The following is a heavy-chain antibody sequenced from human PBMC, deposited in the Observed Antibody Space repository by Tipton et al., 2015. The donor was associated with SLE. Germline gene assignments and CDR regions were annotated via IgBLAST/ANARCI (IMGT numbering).Heavy chain of an antibody. CDR1: GGSISSNNFF. D-gene: IGHD4-23*01. J-gene: IGHJ5*02. V-gene: IGHV4-61*01. Sequence: TLSLTCTVSGGSISSNNFFWSWLRQHPGKGLEWIGYVFYSGSTSYNPSLKSRATISLDTSKNQFSLKLTSVTAADTAFYYCASGGYGGNFLGWFDPWGQGTLVSVSS. CDR3: ASGGYGGNFLGWFDP. CDR2: VFYSGST.